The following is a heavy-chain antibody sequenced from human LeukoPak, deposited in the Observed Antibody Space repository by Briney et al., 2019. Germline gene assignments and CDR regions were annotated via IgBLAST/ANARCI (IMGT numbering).Heavy chain of an antibody. J-gene: IGHJ6*02. Sequence: GGSLRLSCAASGFTFSSFGMHWVRQAPGKGLEWVAVIWYDGSNKYYADSVKGRFTISRDNSKNTLYLQMNSLRAEDTAVYYCARDHIVVVPGDGMDVWGQGTTVTVSS. V-gene: IGHV3-33*01. D-gene: IGHD2-21*01. CDR1: GFTFSSFG. CDR2: IWYDGSNK. CDR3: ARDHIVVVPGDGMDV.